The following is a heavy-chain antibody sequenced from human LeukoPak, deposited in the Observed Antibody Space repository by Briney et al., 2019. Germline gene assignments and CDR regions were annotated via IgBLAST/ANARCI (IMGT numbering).Heavy chain of an antibody. CDR2: INPNSGGT. CDR1: GYTFTVYY. J-gene: IGHJ4*02. CDR3: ARDTGYCSGGSCSFDFYY. V-gene: IGHV1-2*02. D-gene: IGHD2-15*01. Sequence: ASVKVSCKASGYTFTVYYMHWVRQAPGQGLEWMGWINPNSGGTNYAQNFQGRVTMTRDTSISTAYMELSRLRSDDTAVYYCARDTGYCSGGSCSFDFYYWGQGTLVTVSS.